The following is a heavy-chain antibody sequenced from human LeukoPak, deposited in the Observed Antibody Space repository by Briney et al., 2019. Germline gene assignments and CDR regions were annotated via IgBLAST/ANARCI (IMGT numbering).Heavy chain of an antibody. D-gene: IGHD3-22*01. J-gene: IGHJ4*02. CDR2: INPSGGST. CDR1: GYIFTPYY. Sequence: ASVKVSCKASGYIFTPYYIHWVRQTPGQGLEWMGIINPSGGSTSYAQKFQGRVTMTRDTSTSTVYMELSSLRSEDTAVYYCARDQYYYDSSGPGYWGQGTLVTVSS. CDR3: ARDQYYYDSSGPGY. V-gene: IGHV1-46*01.